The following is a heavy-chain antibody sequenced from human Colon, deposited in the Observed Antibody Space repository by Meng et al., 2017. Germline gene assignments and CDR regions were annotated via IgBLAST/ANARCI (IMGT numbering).Heavy chain of an antibody. Sequence: GGPLRPSCAASGLTSRDHYMTWIRQAPGKGLEWVSYISHTDDTIYDSDSVRSRLADSKDNANNLMFLQMNSLRAVDTALYYCGGGHFGLDYWGPGTLVT. D-gene: IGHD3-10*01. CDR3: GGGHFGLDY. V-gene: IGHV3-11*01. CDR2: ISHTDDTI. CDR1: GLTSRDHY. J-gene: IGHJ4*02.